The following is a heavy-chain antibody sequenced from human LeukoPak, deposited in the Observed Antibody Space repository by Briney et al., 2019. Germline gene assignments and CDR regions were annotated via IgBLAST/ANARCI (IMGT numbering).Heavy chain of an antibody. Sequence: SETLSLTCTVSGGSISSGGYYWSWIRQHPGKGLEWIGYNYYSGSTYYNPSLKSRVTISVDTSKNQFSLKLSSVTAAETAVYYCARDQRSGYSEQITYYMDVWGKGTTVTVSS. CDR3: ARDQRSGYSEQITYYMDV. V-gene: IGHV4-31*03. CDR2: NYYSGST. CDR1: GGSISSGGYY. J-gene: IGHJ6*03. D-gene: IGHD5-18*01.